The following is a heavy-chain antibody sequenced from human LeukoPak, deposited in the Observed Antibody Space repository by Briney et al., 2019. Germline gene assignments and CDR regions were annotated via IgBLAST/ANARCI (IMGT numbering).Heavy chain of an antibody. V-gene: IGHV5-51*01. D-gene: IGHD6-19*01. CDR3: TRAYSSGWYDY. J-gene: IGHJ4*02. CDR2: IYPGDSDT. CDR1: GYSFTSYY. Sequence: KISCKGSGYSFTSYYIGWVRQMPGKGLEWMGIIYPGDSDTTYSPSFQGQFTISADKSISTAYLQCSSLKASDTAIYYCTRAYSSGWYDYWGQGTLVTVSS.